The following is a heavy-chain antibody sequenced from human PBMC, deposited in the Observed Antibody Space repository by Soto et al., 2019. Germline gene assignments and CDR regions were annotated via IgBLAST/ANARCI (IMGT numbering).Heavy chain of an antibody. D-gene: IGHD3-22*01. CDR3: ARDPTYFYDSSGYYDY. Sequence: PGGSLRLSCAASGFTFSSYWMHWVRQAPGKGLVWVSRINSDGSSTSYADSVRGRFTISRDNAKNTLYLQMNSLRAEDTAVYYSARDPTYFYDSSGYYDYWGQGTLVTVSS. J-gene: IGHJ4*02. V-gene: IGHV3-74*01. CDR2: INSDGSST. CDR1: GFTFSSYW.